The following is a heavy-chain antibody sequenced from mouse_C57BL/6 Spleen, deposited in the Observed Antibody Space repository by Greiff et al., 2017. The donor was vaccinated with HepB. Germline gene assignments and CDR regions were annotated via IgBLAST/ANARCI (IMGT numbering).Heavy chain of an antibody. J-gene: IGHJ4*01. V-gene: IGHV1-50*01. Sequence: QVQLQQPGAELVKPGASVKLSCKASGYTFTSYWMQWVQQRPGQGLEWIGEIDPSDSYTNYNQKFKGKATLTVDTSSSTAYMQLSSLTSEDSAVYYCASLAPGYYAMDYWGQGTSVTVSS. CDR1: GYTFTSYW. CDR2: IDPSDSYT. CDR3: ASLAPGYYAMDY. D-gene: IGHD6-1*01.